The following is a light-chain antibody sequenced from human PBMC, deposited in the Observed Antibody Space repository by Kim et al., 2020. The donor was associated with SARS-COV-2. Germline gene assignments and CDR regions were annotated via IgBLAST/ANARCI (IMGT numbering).Light chain of an antibody. J-gene: IGLJ3*02. Sequence: PGEPGTLACEASTGAVTSGHWPYWFQQRPGQTPKTLIYDTNYKHAWTPARFSGSLLGGKAALTLSGAQPDDEADYYCLLSYGDVRVFGGGTQLTVL. CDR3: LLSYGDVRV. V-gene: IGLV7-46*01. CDR2: DTN. CDR1: TGAVTSGHW.